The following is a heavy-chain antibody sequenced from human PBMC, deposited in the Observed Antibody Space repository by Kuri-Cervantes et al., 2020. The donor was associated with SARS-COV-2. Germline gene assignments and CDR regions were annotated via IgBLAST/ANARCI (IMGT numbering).Heavy chain of an antibody. J-gene: IGHJ1*01. V-gene: IGHV3-21*01. CDR1: GFTFSSYS. CDR2: ISSSSSYI. CDR3: AKRGSGRKRGVGYFQH. D-gene: IGHD1-26*01. Sequence: GGSLRLSCAASGFTFSSYSMNWVRQAPGKGLEWVSSISSSSSYIYYADSVKGRFTISRNNAKKSLYLRMNSLRAEDTAVYYCAKRGSGRKRGVGYFQHWGRGTQVTVSS.